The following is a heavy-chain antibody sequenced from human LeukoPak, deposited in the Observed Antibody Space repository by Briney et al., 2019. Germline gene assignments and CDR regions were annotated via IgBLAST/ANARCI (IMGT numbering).Heavy chain of an antibody. CDR3: AKAYKERGGVGYFDY. J-gene: IGHJ4*02. CDR1: GFTFSSYA. D-gene: IGHD3-16*01. Sequence: GGSLRLSCAASGFTFSSYAMSWVRQAPGKGLEWVSAISGGGGSTYYADSVKGRFTISRDNSKNTLYLQMNSLRAEDTAVYYCAKAYKERGGVGYFDYWGQGTLVTVSS. V-gene: IGHV3-23*01. CDR2: ISGGGGST.